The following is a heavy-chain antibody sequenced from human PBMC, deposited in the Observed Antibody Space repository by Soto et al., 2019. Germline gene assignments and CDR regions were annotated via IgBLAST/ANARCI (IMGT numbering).Heavy chain of an antibody. CDR1: GGSMRSYS. CDR3: AREGGYVNSGYYRNWFDP. D-gene: IGHD3-22*01. CDR2: IHSSGST. Sequence: SETLSLTCNVPGGSMRSYSWRWIRQPAGKGLEWIGRIHSSGSTNYNPSLKRRVTMSVDTSKNQISLKLSSVTAADTAMYYCAREGGYVNSGYYRNWFDPWGQGTLVTVSS. J-gene: IGHJ5*02. V-gene: IGHV4-4*07.